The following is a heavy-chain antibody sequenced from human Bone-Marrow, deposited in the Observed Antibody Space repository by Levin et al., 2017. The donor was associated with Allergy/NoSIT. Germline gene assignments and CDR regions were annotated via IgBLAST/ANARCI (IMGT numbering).Heavy chain of an antibody. V-gene: IGHV1-69*13. CDR2: IIPIFGTA. Sequence: SVKVSCKASGGTFSSYAISWVRQAPGQGLEWMGGIIPIFGTANYAQKFQGRVTITADESTSTAYMELSSLRSEDTAVYYCARGDILTGYPYYYYYMDVWGKGTTVTVSS. D-gene: IGHD3-9*01. CDR3: ARGDILTGYPYYYYYMDV. J-gene: IGHJ6*03. CDR1: GGTFSSYA.